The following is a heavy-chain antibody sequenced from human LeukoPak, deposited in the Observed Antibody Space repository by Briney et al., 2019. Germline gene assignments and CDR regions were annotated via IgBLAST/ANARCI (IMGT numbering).Heavy chain of an antibody. J-gene: IGHJ4*02. Sequence: GGSLRLSCAASGFTFSSYAMHWVRQAPGKGLEWVAVISYDGSNKYYADSVKGRFTISRDNSKNTLYLQMNSLRAEDTAVYYCARDVGSYDDYWGQGTLVTVSS. V-gene: IGHV3-30-3*01. CDR2: ISYDGSNK. D-gene: IGHD2-15*01. CDR3: ARDVGSYDDY. CDR1: GFTFSSYA.